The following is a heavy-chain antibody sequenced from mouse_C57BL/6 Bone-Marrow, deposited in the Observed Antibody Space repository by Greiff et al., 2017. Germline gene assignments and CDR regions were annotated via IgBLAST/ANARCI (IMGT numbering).Heavy chain of an antibody. CDR2: IHPNSGST. D-gene: IGHD6-5*01. CDR3: ALFHGY. V-gene: IGHV1-64*01. CDR1: GYTFTGYW. Sequence: QVQLQQPGAELVKPGASVKLSCKASGYTFTGYWMHWVKQRPGQGLEWIGMIHPNSGSTKYNEKFKSKATLTVDKSSSTAYMHLSSLSSEDSAVYYCALFHGYWGQGTTLTVSS. J-gene: IGHJ2*01.